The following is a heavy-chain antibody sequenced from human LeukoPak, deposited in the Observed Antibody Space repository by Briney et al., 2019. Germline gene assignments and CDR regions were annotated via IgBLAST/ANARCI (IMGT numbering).Heavy chain of an antibody. CDR1: GLTFSYAW. D-gene: IGHD2-15*01. V-gene: IGHV3-30*18. CDR2: ISYDGSNK. Sequence: GGSLRLSCVASGLTFSYAWMSWVRQVPGKGLEWVAVISYDGSNKYYADSVKGRFTISRDNSKNTLYLQMNSLRAEDTAVYYCAKGILGYCSGGSCYPFDYWGQGTLVTVSS. CDR3: AKGILGYCSGGSCYPFDY. J-gene: IGHJ4*02.